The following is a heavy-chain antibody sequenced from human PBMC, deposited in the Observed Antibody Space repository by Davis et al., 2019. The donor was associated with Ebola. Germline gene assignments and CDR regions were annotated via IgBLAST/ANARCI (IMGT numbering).Heavy chain of an antibody. J-gene: IGHJ3*02. CDR1: GGSISSHY. CDR3: ARGLPPFGGGDDAFDM. V-gene: IGHV4-59*11. D-gene: IGHD3-16*01. CDR2: VWNDGGYT. Sequence: SETLSLTCTVSGGSISSHYWSWVRLSPENGMEWIGYVWNDGGYTQYNPSFKSRITMSVDTSKTQFSLKVNSVTAADTAVYYCARGLPPFGGGDDAFDMWGQGTMVSVSS.